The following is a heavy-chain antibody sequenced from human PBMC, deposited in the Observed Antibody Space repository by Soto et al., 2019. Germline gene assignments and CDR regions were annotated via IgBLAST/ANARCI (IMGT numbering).Heavy chain of an antibody. CDR1: GGSFNNYV. CDR3: ARSWNAGTLYGAFDI. D-gene: IGHD1-1*01. Sequence: QVQLVQSGAEVRKPGSSVKVSCEASGGSFNNYVISWLRQAPGQGLEWMGGIIPNYEAANYAQKFRGRLTITADKATNTAYLELNSLRPEDTDTYFCARSWNAGTLYGAFDIWGQGTTVIVS. V-gene: IGHV1-69*06. CDR2: IIPNYEAA. J-gene: IGHJ3*02.